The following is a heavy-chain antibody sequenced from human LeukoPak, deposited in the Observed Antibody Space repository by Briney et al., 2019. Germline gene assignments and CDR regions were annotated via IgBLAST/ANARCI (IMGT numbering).Heavy chain of an antibody. J-gene: IGHJ4*02. V-gene: IGHV3-23*01. CDR1: GFTFSSHG. D-gene: IGHD3-10*01. CDR3: AKDLEWFGELLGGGYFDY. CDR2: ISPSGGIT. Sequence: GGSLRLSCAASGFTFSSHGMNWVRQAPGKGLEWVSGISPSGGITYYTDSVKGRFTISRDNSKNTQSLQMNSLRAEDTAVYYCAKDLEWFGELLGGGYFDYWGQGTLVTVSS.